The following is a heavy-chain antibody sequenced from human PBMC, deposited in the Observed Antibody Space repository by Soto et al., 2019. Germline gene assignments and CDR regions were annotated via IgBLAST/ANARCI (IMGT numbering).Heavy chain of an antibody. CDR1: GGSISSSSYY. CDR2: LYYSGST. D-gene: IGHD3-22*01. Sequence: SETLSLTCTVSGGSISSSSYYWGWIRQPPGKGLEWIGSLYYSGSTYYNPSLKSRVTISVDTSKNQFSLKLSSVTAADTAVYYCVGRGYSPFDYWGQGTLVTVSS. V-gene: IGHV4-39*01. J-gene: IGHJ4*02. CDR3: VGRGYSPFDY.